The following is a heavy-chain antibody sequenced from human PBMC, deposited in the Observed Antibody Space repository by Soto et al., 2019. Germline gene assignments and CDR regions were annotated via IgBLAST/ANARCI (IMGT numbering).Heavy chain of an antibody. CDR2: INPVCAGT. CDR1: GYPYTTYF. CDR3: ARSNSRPSSGEMDV. Sequence: ASGKVSCKASGYPYTTYFMNWVRQAPGHGLQWMGMINPVCAGTKYAQGFQGRVTMTRDTSTNTVHLELRSLTSDDTAVYYCARSNSRPSSGEMDVWDQGP. V-gene: IGHV1-46*01. J-gene: IGHJ6*02. D-gene: IGHD6-19*01.